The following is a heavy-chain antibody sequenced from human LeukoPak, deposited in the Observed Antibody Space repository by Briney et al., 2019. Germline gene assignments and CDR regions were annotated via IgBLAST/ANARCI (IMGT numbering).Heavy chain of an antibody. CDR3: ARQARYSSGWYD. J-gene: IGHJ4*02. CDR2: INHSGST. Sequence: PSETLSLTCAVYGGSLSGYYWSWIRQPPGKGLEWIGEINHSGSTNYNPSLKSRVTISVDTSKNQFSLKLSSVTAADTAVYYCARQARYSSGWYDWGQGTLVTVSS. D-gene: IGHD6-19*01. CDR1: GGSLSGYY. V-gene: IGHV4-34*01.